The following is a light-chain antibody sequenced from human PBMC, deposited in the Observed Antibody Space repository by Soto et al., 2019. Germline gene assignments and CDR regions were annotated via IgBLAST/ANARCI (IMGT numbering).Light chain of an antibody. CDR1: QSVSSN. V-gene: IGKV3D-15*01. J-gene: IGKJ1*01. CDR3: QQRGNRPPWT. Sequence: ETVMTQSPATLSVSPGDRATLSCRASQSVSSNLAWYQQKPGQPPRLLIYDISTRATGIPTRFSGSGSGTEFTLTISSLQSEDFAVYYCQQRGNRPPWTFGQGTKV. CDR2: DIS.